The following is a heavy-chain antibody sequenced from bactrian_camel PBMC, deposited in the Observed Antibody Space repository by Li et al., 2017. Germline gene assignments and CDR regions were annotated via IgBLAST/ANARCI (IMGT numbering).Heavy chain of an antibody. CDR1: GYTTSKYC. J-gene: IGHJ6*01. CDR2: IDSDGST. D-gene: IGHD5*01. V-gene: IGHV3S67*01. Sequence: DVQLVESGGGSVQAGGSLRLSCTASGYTTSKYCMAWFRRAPGKERDFVSAIDSDGSTKYADSVKGRFTITRDNNKNTVTLQMNSLKSEDTALYYCAARRSLYCDSSACYGADFGTWGQGTQVTVS. CDR3: AARRSLYCDSSACYGADFGT.